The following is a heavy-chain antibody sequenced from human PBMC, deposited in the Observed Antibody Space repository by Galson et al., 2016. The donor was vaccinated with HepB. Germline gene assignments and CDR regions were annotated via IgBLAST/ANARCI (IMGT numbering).Heavy chain of an antibody. V-gene: IGHV2-70*01. CDR3: ARMRSLRSWFDP. CDR2: IDWDDDK. Sequence: IDWDDDKYYNTSLKTRLSISKDTSKNQVVLTMTNMDPADTATYYCARMRSLRSWFDPWGQGILVTVSS. J-gene: IGHJ5*02.